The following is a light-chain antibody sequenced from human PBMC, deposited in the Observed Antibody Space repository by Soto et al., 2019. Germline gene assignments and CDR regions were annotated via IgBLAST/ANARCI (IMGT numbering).Light chain of an antibody. CDR3: QQYNNSTQT. CDR1: QSISSK. V-gene: IGKV3-15*01. CDR2: GAS. Sequence: EILMTQYPATLSVSPGERATLSWGASQSISSKLAWYRQKPGQAPRLLSYGASTRATGIPARFSGGGSGTEFTLTISSLKPEDFAEYHCQQYNNSTQTFGQGTKVDIK. J-gene: IGKJ1*01.